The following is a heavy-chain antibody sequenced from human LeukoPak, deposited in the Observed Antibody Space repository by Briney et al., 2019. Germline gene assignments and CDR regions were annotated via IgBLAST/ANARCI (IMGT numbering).Heavy chain of an antibody. D-gene: IGHD3-10*01. CDR1: GFTFTSYW. CDR3: AREQGWSLTDYYGSGSLDY. V-gene: IGHV3-74*01. J-gene: IGHJ4*02. CDR2: INSDGSST. Sequence: PGGSLRPSCAASGFTFTSYWMHWVRQAPGKGLVWVSRINSDGSSTRYADSVKGRFTISRDNAKNSLYLQMNSLRAEDTAVYYCAREQGWSLTDYYGSGSLDYWGQGTLVTVSS.